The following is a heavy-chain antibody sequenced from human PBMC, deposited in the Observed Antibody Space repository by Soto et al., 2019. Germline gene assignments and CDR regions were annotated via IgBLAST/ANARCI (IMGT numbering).Heavy chain of an antibody. D-gene: IGHD6-19*01. J-gene: IGHJ5*02. CDR3: ARDLREYSSGWPNWFDP. CDR1: GFTFSSYS. CDR2: ISSSSSYI. V-gene: IGHV3-21*01. Sequence: GGSLRLSCAASGFTFSSYSMNWVRQAPGKGLEWVSSISSSSSYIYYADSVKGRFTISRDNAKNSLYLQMNSLRAEDTAVYYCARDLREYSSGWPNWFDPWGQGTLVTVSS.